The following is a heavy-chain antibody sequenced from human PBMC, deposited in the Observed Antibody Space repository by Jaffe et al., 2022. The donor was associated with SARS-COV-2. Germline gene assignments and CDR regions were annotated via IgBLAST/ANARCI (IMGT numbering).Heavy chain of an antibody. V-gene: IGHV4-34*01. Sequence: QVQLQQWGAGLLKPSETLSLTCAVYGGSFSGYYWSWIRQPPGKGLEWIGEINHSGSTNYNPSLKSRVTISVDTSKNQFSLKLSSVTAADTAVYYCARGRTWGDYTTPSNWFDPWGQGTLVTVSS. CDR1: GGSFSGYY. CDR3: ARGRTWGDYTTPSNWFDP. J-gene: IGHJ5*02. CDR2: INHSGST. D-gene: IGHD4-17*01.